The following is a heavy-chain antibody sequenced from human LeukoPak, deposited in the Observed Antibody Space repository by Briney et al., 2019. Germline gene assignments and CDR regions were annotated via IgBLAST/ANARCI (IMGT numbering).Heavy chain of an antibody. Sequence: GASVKVSCKASGGTFSSYAISWARQAPGQGLEWMGGIIPIFGTANYAQKLQGRVTMTTDTSTSTAYMELRSLRSDDTAVYYCARDQEWLRGSGTGSTLGRRPGWFDPWGQGTLVTVSS. CDR1: GGTFSSYA. V-gene: IGHV1-69*05. CDR3: ARDQEWLRGSGTGSTLGRRPGWFDP. CDR2: IIPIFGTA. J-gene: IGHJ5*02. D-gene: IGHD5-12*01.